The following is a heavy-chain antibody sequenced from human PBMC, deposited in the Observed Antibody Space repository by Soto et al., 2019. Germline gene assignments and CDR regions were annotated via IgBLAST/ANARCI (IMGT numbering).Heavy chain of an antibody. D-gene: IGHD3-10*01. V-gene: IGHV4-4*02. CDR3: ARATLLLWFGELFYRYYFAY. CDR1: SGSISSSNW. Sequence: SETLSLTCAVSSGSISSSNWWSWVRQPPGKGLEWIGEIYHSGSTNYNPSLKSRVTISVDKSKNQFSLKLSSVTAADTAVYYCARATLLLWFGELFYRYYFAYWGQGTLVTVYS. J-gene: IGHJ4*02. CDR2: IYHSGST.